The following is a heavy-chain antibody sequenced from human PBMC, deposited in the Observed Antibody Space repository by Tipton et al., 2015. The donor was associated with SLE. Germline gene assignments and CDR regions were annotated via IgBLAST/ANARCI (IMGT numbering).Heavy chain of an antibody. V-gene: IGHV4-34*01. J-gene: IGHJ5*02. CDR3: ARPHYDFRSGNWSDP. CDR2: INHSGST. D-gene: IGHD3-3*01. CDR1: GGSFSGYY. Sequence: TLSLTCAVYGGSFSGYYWSWIRQPPGKGLEWIGEINHSGSTNYNPSLKSRVTISVDTSKNQFSLKLNSVTAADTAVYYCARPHYDFRSGNWSDPWGQGTLVTVSS.